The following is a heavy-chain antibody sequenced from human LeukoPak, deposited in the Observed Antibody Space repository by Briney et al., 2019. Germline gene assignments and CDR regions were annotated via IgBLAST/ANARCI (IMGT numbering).Heavy chain of an antibody. Sequence: ASVKVSCKASDYTFINYGISWVRQAPGQGLEWMGWISAYNGNTYYAQKFQGRVTVTTDTSTSTAYMDLRSLRFDDTAVYYCARTNLDCKNGVCYDYWGQGTPVTVSS. V-gene: IGHV1-18*01. CDR2: ISAYNGNT. CDR3: ARTNLDCKNGVCYDY. D-gene: IGHD2-8*01. J-gene: IGHJ4*02. CDR1: DYTFINYG.